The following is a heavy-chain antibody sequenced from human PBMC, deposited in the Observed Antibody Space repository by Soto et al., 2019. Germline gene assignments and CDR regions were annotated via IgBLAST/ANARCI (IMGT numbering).Heavy chain of an antibody. CDR3: AREIAAAGSHYFDY. CDR1: GGSISSGGYY. CDR2: IYYSGST. D-gene: IGHD6-13*01. V-gene: IGHV4-31*03. J-gene: IGHJ4*02. Sequence: SETLSLTCTVSGGSISSGGYYWSWIRQHLGKGLEWIGYIYYSGSTYYNPSLKSRVTISVDTSKNQFSLKLSSVTAADTAVYYCAREIAAAGSHYFDYWGQGTLVTVSS.